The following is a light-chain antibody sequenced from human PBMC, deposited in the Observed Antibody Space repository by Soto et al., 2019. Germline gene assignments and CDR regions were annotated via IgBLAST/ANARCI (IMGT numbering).Light chain of an antibody. Sequence: QAVVTQPASVSGSPGQSITISCTGTSSDVGGYTYVSWYQQHPGKAPKLMIYDVSHRPSGVSNRFSGSKSGNTASLTISGLQTEDEADYYCSSYTSRSTLVFGGGTKLTVL. CDR1: SSDVGGYTY. CDR2: DVS. CDR3: SSYTSRSTLV. V-gene: IGLV2-14*01. J-gene: IGLJ2*01.